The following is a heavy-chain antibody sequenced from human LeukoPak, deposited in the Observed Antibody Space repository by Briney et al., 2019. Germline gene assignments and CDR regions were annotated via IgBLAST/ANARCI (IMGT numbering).Heavy chain of an antibody. V-gene: IGHV1-2*02. CDR1: GYTFTGYY. J-gene: IGHJ4*02. CDR2: TNPNSGST. D-gene: IGHD2-15*01. CDR3: ARDGVVVVADGNYYFDY. Sequence: GASVKVSCKASGYTFTGYYMHWVRQAPGQGLEWMGWTNPNSGSTNYAQKFQGRVTMTRDTSISTAYMELSRLRSDDTAVYYCARDGVVVVADGNYYFDYWGQGTLVTVSS.